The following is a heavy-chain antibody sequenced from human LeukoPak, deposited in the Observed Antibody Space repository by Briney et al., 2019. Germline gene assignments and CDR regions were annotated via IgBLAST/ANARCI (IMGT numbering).Heavy chain of an antibody. J-gene: IGHJ4*02. CDR3: ARDRGELHLDY. V-gene: IGHV1-3*04. CDR1: GYTFTDYA. D-gene: IGHD1-26*01. CDR2: INTGKGNT. Sequence: GASVKVSCKASGYTFTDYAMHWVRQAPGERLEWMGWINTGKGNTKYSQKFQGRVTMTTDTSKSTAYMELRSLRSDDTAVYYCARDRGELHLDYWGQGTLVTVSS.